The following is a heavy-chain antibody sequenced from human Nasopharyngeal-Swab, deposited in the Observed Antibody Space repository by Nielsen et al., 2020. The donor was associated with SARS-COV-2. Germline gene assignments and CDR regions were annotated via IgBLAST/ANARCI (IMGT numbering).Heavy chain of an antibody. CDR1: GFTFSSYA. J-gene: IGHJ6*02. D-gene: IGHD5-18*01. CDR3: ARPNVDTAMATPDYYYYGMDV. Sequence: GESLKISCAASGFTFSSYAMHWVRQAPGKGLEWVAVISYDGSNKYYADSVKGRFTISRDNSKNTLYLQMNSLRAEDTAVYYCARPNVDTAMATPDYYYYGMDVWGQGTTVTVSS. CDR2: ISYDGSNK. V-gene: IGHV3-30*04.